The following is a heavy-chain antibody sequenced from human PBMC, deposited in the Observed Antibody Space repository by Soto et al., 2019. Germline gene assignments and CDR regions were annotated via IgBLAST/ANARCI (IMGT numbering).Heavy chain of an antibody. CDR3: ARVSGIYYYGMDV. J-gene: IGHJ6*02. Sequence: SETLSLTCTVSDGSISSGGYCWSWIRQHPGKGLEWIGYIYYSGSTYYNPSLKSRVTISVDTSKNQFSLKLSSVTAADTAVYYCARVSGIYYYGMDVWGQGTTVTVSS. V-gene: IGHV4-31*03. D-gene: IGHD3-10*01. CDR1: DGSISSGGYC. CDR2: IYYSGST.